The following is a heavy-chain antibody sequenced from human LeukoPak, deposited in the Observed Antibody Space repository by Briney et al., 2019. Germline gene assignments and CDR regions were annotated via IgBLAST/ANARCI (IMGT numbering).Heavy chain of an antibody. V-gene: IGHV3-30-3*02. CDR3: AKLAPELDIVVVPAAIRGAFDI. CDR1: GFTFSSYA. D-gene: IGHD2-2*02. Sequence: PGGSLRLSCAASGFTFSSYAMHWVRQAPGKGLEWVSVISYDGSNKYYADSVKGRFTISRDNSKNTLYLQMNSLRVEDTAVYYCAKLAPELDIVVVPAAIRGAFDIWGQGTMVTVSS. J-gene: IGHJ3*02. CDR2: ISYDGSNK.